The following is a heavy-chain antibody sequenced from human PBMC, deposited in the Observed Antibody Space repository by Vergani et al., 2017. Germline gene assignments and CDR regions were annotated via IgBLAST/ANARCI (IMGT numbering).Heavy chain of an antibody. Sequence: QVQLQQWGAGLLKPSETLSLTCAVYGGSFSGYYWSWIRQPPGKGLEWIGYIYYSGSTNYNPSLKSRVTISVDTSKNQFSLKLSSVTAADTAVYYCASQRPYYDILTGYFGGWFDPWGQGTLVTVSS. CDR1: GGSFSGYY. CDR2: IYYSGST. CDR3: ASQRPYYDILTGYFGGWFDP. J-gene: IGHJ5*02. V-gene: IGHV4-34*11. D-gene: IGHD3-9*01.